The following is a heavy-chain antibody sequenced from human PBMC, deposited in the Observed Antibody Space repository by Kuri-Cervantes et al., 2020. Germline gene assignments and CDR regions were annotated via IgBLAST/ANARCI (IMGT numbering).Heavy chain of an antibody. J-gene: IGHJ4*02. CDR3: AGYSSGWSGSAFDY. Sequence: GESLKISCAASGFTFSSYWMSWVRQAPGKGLEWVANIKQDGSEKNYVDSVKGRFTISRDNAKNSLYLQMNSLRAEDTAVYYCAGYSSGWSGSAFDYWGQGTLVTVSS. V-gene: IGHV3-7*01. D-gene: IGHD6-19*01. CDR2: IKQDGSEK. CDR1: GFTFSSYW.